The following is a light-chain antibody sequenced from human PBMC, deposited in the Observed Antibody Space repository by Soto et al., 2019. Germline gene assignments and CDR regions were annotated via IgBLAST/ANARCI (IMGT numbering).Light chain of an antibody. V-gene: IGLV2-11*01. Sequence: QSVPTQPRSVSGSPGQSVTISCTGTSSDVGGYNYVSWYQQHPGKAPKLMIYDVSKRPSGVPDRFSGFKSGNTASLIISGLQAEDEADYSCCSHAGTYIYVFGTGTKVTVL. CDR2: DVS. CDR3: CSHAGTYIYV. J-gene: IGLJ1*01. CDR1: SSDVGGYNY.